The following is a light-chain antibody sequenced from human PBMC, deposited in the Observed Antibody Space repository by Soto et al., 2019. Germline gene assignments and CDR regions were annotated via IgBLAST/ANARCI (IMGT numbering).Light chain of an antibody. CDR1: SSHIGAGYD. CDR3: QSYDSSLSGGV. V-gene: IGLV1-40*01. CDR2: GNS. Sequence: QSVLTQPPSVSAAPGPRVTISCTGSSSHIGAGYDLHWHQQLPGTAPKLLIYGNSNRPSGVPDRFSGSKSGASASLAITGLQAEDEADYYCQSYDSSLSGGVFGGGTKLTVL. J-gene: IGLJ3*02.